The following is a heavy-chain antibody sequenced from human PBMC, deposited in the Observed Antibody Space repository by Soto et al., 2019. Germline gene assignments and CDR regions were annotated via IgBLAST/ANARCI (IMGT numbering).Heavy chain of an antibody. CDR3: AKATFRVVHPLVLDY. CDR2: ISGSGGAT. J-gene: IGHJ4*02. Sequence: GGSLRLSCEASGFSFSSYAMNWVRQAPGKGLEWISVISGSGGATYFADSVKGRFVISRDNSKNTLYLQMNSLRAEDTAIYYCAKATFRVVHPLVLDYWGQGILVTVSS. V-gene: IGHV3-23*01. CDR1: GFSFSSYA. D-gene: IGHD3-3*01.